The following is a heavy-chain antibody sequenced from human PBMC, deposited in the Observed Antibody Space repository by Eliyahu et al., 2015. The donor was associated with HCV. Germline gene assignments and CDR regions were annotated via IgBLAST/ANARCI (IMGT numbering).Heavy chain of an antibody. Sequence: QVQLQQWXAGLLKPSETLSXTCAVYGGSFSGYYWSWXRQPPGKGLEWIGEINHSGSTNYNPSLKSRVTISVDTSKNQFSLKLSSVTAADTTVYYCARGVWRGGLRVNNWFDPWGQGTLVTVSS. CDR3: ARGVWRGGLRVNNWFDP. CDR2: INHSGST. CDR1: GGSFSGYY. V-gene: IGHV4-34*01. J-gene: IGHJ5*02. D-gene: IGHD2-8*01.